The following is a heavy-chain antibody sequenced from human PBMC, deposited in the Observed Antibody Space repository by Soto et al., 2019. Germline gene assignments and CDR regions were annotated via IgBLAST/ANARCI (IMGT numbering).Heavy chain of an antibody. CDR1: GFSFSNHA. Sequence: GGSLRLSCAASGFSFSNHAMQWVRQAPGKGLEWVAVISYDGSNKYYADSVKGRFTISRDNSKNTLYLQMNSLRAEDTAVYYCAKDRHYYDSSGYYYNYYYYGMDVWGQGTTVTVSS. V-gene: IGHV3-30*18. J-gene: IGHJ6*02. D-gene: IGHD3-22*01. CDR2: ISYDGSNK. CDR3: AKDRHYYDSSGYYYNYYYYGMDV.